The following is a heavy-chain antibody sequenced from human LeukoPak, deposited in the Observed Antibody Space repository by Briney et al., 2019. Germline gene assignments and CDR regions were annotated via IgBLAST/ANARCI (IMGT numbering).Heavy chain of an antibody. CDR1: AGSISSYY. D-gene: IGHD5-12*01. Sequence: PSETLSLTCTVSAGSISSYYWGWIRQPPGKGLEWIGSIYYSGSTNYNPSLKSRITISVDTSKKQFSLKLTSTTAADTAVYYCARLGYKGFDIWGQGTMVTTSS. J-gene: IGHJ3*02. V-gene: IGHV4-59*08. CDR2: IYYSGST. CDR3: ARLGYKGFDI.